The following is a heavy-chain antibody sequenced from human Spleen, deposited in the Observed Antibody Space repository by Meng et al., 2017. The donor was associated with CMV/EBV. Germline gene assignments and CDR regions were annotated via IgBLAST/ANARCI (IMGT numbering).Heavy chain of an antibody. CDR3: ARESGSGQYYFDY. Sequence: GGSLRLSCAASGFTFSSYAMSWVRQAPGKGLEWVSAISGSGGSTYYADSVKGRFTISRDNAKNSLYLQMNSLRAEDTAVYYCARESGSGQYYFDYWGQGTLVTVSS. CDR2: ISGSGGST. D-gene: IGHD6-19*01. J-gene: IGHJ4*02. CDR1: GFTFSSYA. V-gene: IGHV3-23*01.